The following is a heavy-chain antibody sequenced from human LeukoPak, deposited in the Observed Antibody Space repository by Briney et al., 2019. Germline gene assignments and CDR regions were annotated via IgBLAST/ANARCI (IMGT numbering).Heavy chain of an antibody. V-gene: IGHV4-59*08. Sequence: SETLSLTCAVYGGSFSGYYWSWIRQPPGKGLEWIGYIYYSGSTNYNPSLKSRVAISVDTSKNQFSLKLSSVTAADTAVYYCARHSTDYYDSSGYYSYDYWGQGTLVTVSS. D-gene: IGHD3-22*01. CDR2: IYYSGST. CDR3: ARHSTDYYDSSGYYSYDY. J-gene: IGHJ4*02. CDR1: GGSFSGYY.